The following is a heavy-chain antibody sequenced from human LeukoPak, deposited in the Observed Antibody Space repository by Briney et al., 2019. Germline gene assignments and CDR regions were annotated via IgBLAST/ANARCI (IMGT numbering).Heavy chain of an antibody. Sequence: GGSLRLSCAASGFTFSSYAMSWVRQAPGQGLEWVSAISGSGGSTYYADSVKGRFTISRDNSKNTLYLQMNSLRAEDTAVYYCAKDGLGYCSSTSCYKDYWGQGTLVTVSS. CDR3: AKDGLGYCSSTSCYKDY. J-gene: IGHJ4*02. V-gene: IGHV3-23*01. CDR1: GFTFSSYA. CDR2: ISGSGGST. D-gene: IGHD2-2*02.